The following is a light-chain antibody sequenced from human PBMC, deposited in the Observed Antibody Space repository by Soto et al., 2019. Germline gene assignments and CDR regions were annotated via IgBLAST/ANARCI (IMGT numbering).Light chain of an antibody. CDR2: KAS. V-gene: IGKV1-5*03. CDR1: QSISSW. J-gene: IGKJ1*01. Sequence: DIQMTQSPSTLSASVGDRVTITCRASQSISSWLAWYQKKPGKAPKLLIYKASSLESGVPSRFSGSGSGTEFTLTISSLQPDDFATYYCQQYNSYLWTFGQGTKVEIK. CDR3: QQYNSYLWT.